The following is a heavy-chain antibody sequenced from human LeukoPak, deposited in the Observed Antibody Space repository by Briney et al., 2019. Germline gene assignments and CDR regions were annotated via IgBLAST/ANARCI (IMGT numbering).Heavy chain of an antibody. CDR3: ARGPRSSWYFSGFDY. J-gene: IGHJ4*02. D-gene: IGHD6-13*01. V-gene: IGHV3-23*01. Sequence: PGGSLRLSCAASGFTFSSSAMSWVRQAPGKGLEWVSSISGSGSGGSTYYADSVKGRFTISRDNSKNTLYLQMNSLRAEDTAVYYCARGPRSSWYFSGFDYWGQGTLVTVSS. CDR2: ISGSGSGGST. CDR1: GFTFSSSA.